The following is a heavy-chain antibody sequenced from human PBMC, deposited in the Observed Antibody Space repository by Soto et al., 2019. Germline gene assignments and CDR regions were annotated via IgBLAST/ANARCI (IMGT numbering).Heavy chain of an antibody. D-gene: IGHD6-19*01. CDR2: VWYDGSNK. Sequence: QVQLVESGGGVVQPGRPLRLSCAASGFIFNTYDMHWVRQAPGKGLEWVAVVWYDGSNKYYADSVKGRFTISRDNSKNTLYLQMDSLKAVDTAVYYCARGPTGYNSGWFLAYWGQGTLVTVSS. V-gene: IGHV3-33*01. CDR1: GFIFNTYD. CDR3: ARGPTGYNSGWFLAY. J-gene: IGHJ4*02.